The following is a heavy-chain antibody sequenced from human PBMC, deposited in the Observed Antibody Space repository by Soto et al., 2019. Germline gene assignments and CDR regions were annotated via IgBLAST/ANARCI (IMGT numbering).Heavy chain of an antibody. CDR1: GYTFTSYA. J-gene: IGHJ6*02. Sequence: ASVKVSCKASGYTFTSYAMHWVRQAPGQRLEWMGWINAGNGNTKYSQKFQGRVTITRDTSASTAYMELSSLRSEDTAVYYCASKTYGGSPLVFMDVGGQGTRVTVSS. CDR3: ASKTYGGSPLVFMDV. D-gene: IGHD3-16*01. CDR2: INAGNGNT. V-gene: IGHV1-3*01.